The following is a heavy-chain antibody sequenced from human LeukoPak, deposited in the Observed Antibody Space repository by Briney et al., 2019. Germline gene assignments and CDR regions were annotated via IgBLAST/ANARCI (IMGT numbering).Heavy chain of an antibody. V-gene: IGHV4-39*01. CDR1: GGSISSTSYY. J-gene: IGHJ4*02. CDR3: ARGGSVTYRIDY. Sequence: KPSETLSLTCTVSGGSISSTSYYWGWIRQPPGKGLGWIGSIYYSGSTYYNPSLKSRVTISVDTSKNQFSLKLNSVTAADTAVYYCARGGSVTYRIDYWGQGTLVTVSS. CDR2: IYYSGST. D-gene: IGHD1-14*01.